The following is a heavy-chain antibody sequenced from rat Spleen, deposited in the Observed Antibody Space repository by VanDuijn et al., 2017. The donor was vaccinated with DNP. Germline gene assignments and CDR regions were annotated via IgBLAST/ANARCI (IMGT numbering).Heavy chain of an antibody. V-gene: IGHV5S10*01. J-gene: IGHJ2*01. Sequence: EVQLVESGGGVVQSGRSLKVSCAASGFTFSDYNMAWVRQTPKKGLEWVATITYDGSKTYYRDSVKGRFTISRDNAKSTLYLQMDSLRSEDTATYYCARPNFGSPYYFDYWGQGVMVTVSS. CDR1: GFTFSDYN. CDR3: ARPNFGSPYYFDY. D-gene: IGHD1-3*01. CDR2: ITYDGSKT.